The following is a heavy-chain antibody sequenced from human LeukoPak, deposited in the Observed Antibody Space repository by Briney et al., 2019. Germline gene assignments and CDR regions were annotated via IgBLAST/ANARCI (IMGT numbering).Heavy chain of an antibody. Sequence: PSETLSLTCSVSGVLISSYYWSWLRPPPGKGLVWIGYLYYCGSTNSNPSLKSRVTISVDTSKNQFSLKLSSVTAADTAVYYCARVTTWPYYYYDMDVWGKGTTVTVSS. V-gene: IGHV4-59*01. CDR2: LYYCGST. CDR1: GVLISSYY. J-gene: IGHJ6*03. CDR3: ARVTTWPYYYYDMDV. D-gene: IGHD1-1*01.